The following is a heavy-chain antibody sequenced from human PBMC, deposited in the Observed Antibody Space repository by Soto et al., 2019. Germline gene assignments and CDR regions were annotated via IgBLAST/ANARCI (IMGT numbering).Heavy chain of an antibody. D-gene: IGHD3-10*01. CDR3: ARLEGGYYGSGSYGFDY. J-gene: IGHJ4*02. V-gene: IGHV3-7*01. Sequence: EVQLVESGGGLVQPGGSLWLSCAASGFTFSNYWMTWVRQAPGKGLEWVANIKQDGSEKYYVDSVKGRFIISRDNAKNSLSLQMNSLRAEDTAVYYCARLEGGYYGSGSYGFDYWGQGTLVTVSS. CDR2: IKQDGSEK. CDR1: GFTFSNYW.